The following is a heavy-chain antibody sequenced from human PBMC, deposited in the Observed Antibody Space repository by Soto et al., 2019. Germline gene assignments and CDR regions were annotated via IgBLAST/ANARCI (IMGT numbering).Heavy chain of an antibody. D-gene: IGHD4-4*01. CDR2: SRDKAQGYST. V-gene: IGHV3-72*01. J-gene: IGHJ4*02. Sequence: GGSLRLSCTGSGFTLSDHYIDWVRQAPGKGLEWVGRSRDKAQGYSTTYAASVKGRFTTSRDESKNSVYLQMNSLKTEDTAVYYCASWDGYNKYFFGWGQGTPVTVSS. CDR3: ASWDGYNKYFFG. CDR1: GFTLSDHY.